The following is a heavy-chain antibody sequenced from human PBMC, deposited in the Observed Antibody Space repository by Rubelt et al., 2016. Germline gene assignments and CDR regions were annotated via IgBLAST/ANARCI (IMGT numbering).Heavy chain of an antibody. CDR1: GGSFSGYY. Sequence: QVQLQQWGAGLLKPSETLSLTCAVYGGSFSGYYWSWIRQPPGKGLEWIGEINHSGSTNYNPSLKSRVTISVDTSKNQFSLKLSSVTAADTAVYYCASQTSAYYYFDYWGQGTLVTVSS. CDR3: ASQTSAYYYFDY. J-gene: IGHJ4*02. V-gene: IGHV4-34*01. D-gene: IGHD3-22*01. CDR2: INHSGST.